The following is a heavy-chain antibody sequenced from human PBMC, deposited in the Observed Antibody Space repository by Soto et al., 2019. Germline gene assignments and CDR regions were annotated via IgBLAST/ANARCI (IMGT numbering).Heavy chain of an antibody. Sequence: VKVSCNASGYSFTSYAMHWVRQAPGQRLEWMVWINTDNGNTKYSQKFQGRVTITSDTSASTAYMELNSLRSEDTAVYYCARDTVVVVGEPAYYGMDVWGQGTTVTVSS. J-gene: IGHJ6*02. CDR3: ARDTVVVVGEPAYYGMDV. CDR1: GYSFTSYA. CDR2: INTDNGNT. V-gene: IGHV1-3*04. D-gene: IGHD2-15*01.